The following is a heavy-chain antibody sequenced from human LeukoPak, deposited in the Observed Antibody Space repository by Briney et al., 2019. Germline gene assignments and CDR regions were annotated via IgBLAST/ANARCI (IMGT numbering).Heavy chain of an antibody. J-gene: IGHJ6*02. CDR1: GYTFTSYG. D-gene: IGHD2-2*01. Sequence: GASVKVSCKASGYTFTSYGISWVRQAPGQGLEWMGWISAYDGNTNYAQKLQGRVTMTTDTSTSTAYMELRSLRSDDTAVYYCARDRHIVVVPAAFYNYYYYGMDVWGQGTTVTVSS. CDR2: ISAYDGNT. V-gene: IGHV1-18*01. CDR3: ARDRHIVVVPAAFYNYYYYGMDV.